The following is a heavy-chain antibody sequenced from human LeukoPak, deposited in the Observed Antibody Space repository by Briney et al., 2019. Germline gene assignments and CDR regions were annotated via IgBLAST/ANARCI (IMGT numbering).Heavy chain of an antibody. D-gene: IGHD3-3*01. CDR1: GDSFSGDF. CDR3: VECLKTPGVVGYFEY. CDR2: INHSGRT. J-gene: IGHJ4*02. Sequence: PSETLSLTCGVFGDSFSGDFWTWLRQAPGKGLEWIGEINHSGRTNYNPSLKSRVSMSVDTSKNQFSLKLSSVSAADTAVYYCVECLKTPGVVGYFEYWGQGSLVTVSS. V-gene: IGHV4-34*10.